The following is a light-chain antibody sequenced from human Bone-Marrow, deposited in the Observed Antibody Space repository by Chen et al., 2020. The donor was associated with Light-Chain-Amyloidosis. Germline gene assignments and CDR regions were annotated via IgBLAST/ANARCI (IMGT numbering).Light chain of an antibody. Sequence: DFVMTQSPDSLAVSLCERATINCKSSPSVLSSSDNKNYLAWYQQKPGQPPKLLIYWASTRESGVPDRFSGSGSGTDFILTISSLQAEDVAVYYCQQHYGAPLTFGQGTKVEIK. CDR2: WAS. CDR1: PSVLSSSDNKNY. J-gene: IGKJ1*01. V-gene: IGKV4-1*01. CDR3: QQHYGAPLT.